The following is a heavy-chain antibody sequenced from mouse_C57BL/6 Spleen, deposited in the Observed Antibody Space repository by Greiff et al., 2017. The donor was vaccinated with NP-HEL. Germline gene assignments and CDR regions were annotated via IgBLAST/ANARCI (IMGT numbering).Heavy chain of an antibody. CDR1: GYTFTSYW. CDR2: IDPSDSYT. J-gene: IGHJ2*01. D-gene: IGHD2-5*01. CDR3: ASRSYSNYHDY. V-gene: IGHV1-50*01. Sequence: QVQLKQPGAELVKPGASVKLSCKASGYTFTSYWMQWVKQRPGQGLEWIGEIDPSDSYTNYNQKFKGKATLTVDTSSSTAYMQLSSLTSEDSAVYYCASRSYSNYHDYWGQGTTLTVSS.